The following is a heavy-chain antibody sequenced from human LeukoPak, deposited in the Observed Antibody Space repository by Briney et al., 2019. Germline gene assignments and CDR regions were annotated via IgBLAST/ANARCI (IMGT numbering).Heavy chain of an antibody. CDR3: AKGICSSTSCYTRH. CDR2: ISGSGGST. V-gene: IGHV3-23*01. Sequence: GGSLRLSCAASGFTFSSYAMSWVRQAPGKGLEWVSAISGSGGSTYYADSVKGRFTISRDNSKNTLYLQMNSLRAEDTAVYYCAKGICSSTSCYTRHWGQGTLVTVSS. CDR1: GFTFSSYA. J-gene: IGHJ4*02. D-gene: IGHD2-2*02.